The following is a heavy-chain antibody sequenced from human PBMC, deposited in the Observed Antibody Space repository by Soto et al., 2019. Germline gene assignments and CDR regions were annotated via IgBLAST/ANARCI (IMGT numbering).Heavy chain of an antibody. D-gene: IGHD6-19*01. V-gene: IGHV3-23*01. CDR1: GFTFSSYA. J-gene: IGHJ4*02. CDR3: AKSSGWYSSIDY. CDR2: ISGSGGST. Sequence: LRLSCAASGFTFSSYAMSWVRQAPGKGLEWVSAISGSGGSTYYADSVKGRFTISRDNSKNTPYLQMNSLRAEDTAVYYCAKSSGWYSSIDYWGQGTLVTVSS.